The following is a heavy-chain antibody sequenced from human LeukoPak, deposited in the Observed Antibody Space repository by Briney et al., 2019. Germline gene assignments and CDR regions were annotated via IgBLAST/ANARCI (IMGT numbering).Heavy chain of an antibody. CDR3: VRDISTGWAFDV. CDR2: VKQDGIEK. V-gene: IGHV3-7*04. D-gene: IGHD6-19*01. CDR1: GFTLSSYW. J-gene: IGHJ3*01. Sequence: GGSLRLSCSFSGFTLSSYWMCWVRQAPGKGLEWVANVKQDGIEKYYVDSVNGRFTISRDNTKNSLYLQMNSLRVEDTAVYYCVRDISTGWAFDVWGQGTVVTVSS.